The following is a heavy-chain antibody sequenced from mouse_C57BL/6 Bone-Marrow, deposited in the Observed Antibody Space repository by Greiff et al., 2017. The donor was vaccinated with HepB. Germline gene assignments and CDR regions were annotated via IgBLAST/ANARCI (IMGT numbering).Heavy chain of an antibody. Sequence: QVQLQQSGPELVKPGASVKVSCKASGYAFSSSWMNWVKQRPGKGLEWIGRIYPGDGDTNYNGKFKGKATLTADKSSSTAYMQLSSLTSEDSAVYFCARGDYLDYWGQGTTLTVSS. V-gene: IGHV1-82*01. CDR1: GYAFSSSW. J-gene: IGHJ2*01. CDR3: ARGDYLDY. CDR2: IYPGDGDT. D-gene: IGHD2-13*01.